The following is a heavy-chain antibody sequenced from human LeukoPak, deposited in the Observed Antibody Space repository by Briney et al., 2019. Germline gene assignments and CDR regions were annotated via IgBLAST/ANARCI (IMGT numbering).Heavy chain of an antibody. D-gene: IGHD3-3*01. V-gene: IGHV1-18*01. CDR2: ISAYNANT. CDR1: GYSFITYG. J-gene: IGHJ6*02. Sequence: ALVKVSCKASGYSFITYGISWVRQAPGQGLEWMGWISAYNANTNYAQKFQGRVIMTRDTSTSTVHMELRGLRSDDTAVYYGARDRSKGTYYDVWSGYYRGEDYYYGMDVWGQGTTVTVAS. CDR3: ARDRSKGTYYDVWSGYYRGEDYYYGMDV.